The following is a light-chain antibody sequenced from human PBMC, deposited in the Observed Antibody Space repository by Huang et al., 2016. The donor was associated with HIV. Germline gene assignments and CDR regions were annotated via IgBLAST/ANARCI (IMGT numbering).Light chain of an antibody. CDR3: QQYDSTSRT. CDR1: QSVSSSY. V-gene: IGKV3-20*01. Sequence: ETVLTQSPGTLSLSPGERATLSCRASQSVSSSYLAWYQKRPGQAPRLRIYGASTRATGVPDRFSGSGSGAEFTLTIGRLEPEDSAVYYCQQYDSTSRTFGQGTKVEIK. CDR2: GAS. J-gene: IGKJ1*01.